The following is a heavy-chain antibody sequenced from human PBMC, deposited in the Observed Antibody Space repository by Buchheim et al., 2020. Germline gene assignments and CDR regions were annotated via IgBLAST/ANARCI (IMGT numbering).Heavy chain of an antibody. V-gene: IGHV1-69*02. CDR2: IIPILGIA. CDR3: ASPDFLYDFWSGYSLTPDDAFDI. CDR1: GGTFSSYT. Sequence: QVQLVQSGAEVKKPGSSVKVSCKASGGTFSSYTISWVRQAPGQGLEWMGRIIPILGIANYAQKFQGRVTITADKSTSTAYMELSSLRSEDTAVYYCASPDFLYDFWSGYSLTPDDAFDIWGQGT. J-gene: IGHJ3*02. D-gene: IGHD3-3*01.